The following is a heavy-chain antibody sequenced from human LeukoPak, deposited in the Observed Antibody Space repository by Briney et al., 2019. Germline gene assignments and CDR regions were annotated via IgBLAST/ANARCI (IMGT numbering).Heavy chain of an antibody. Sequence: PGGSLRLSCAASGFTFSSYDMSWVRQAPGKGLEWVSAISGSGGSTYYADSVKGRFTISRDNSKNTLYLQMNSLRAEDTAVYYCAKDAGGYCSGGSCSGFDYWGLGTLVTVSS. J-gene: IGHJ4*02. CDR3: AKDAGGYCSGGSCSGFDY. CDR1: GFTFSSYD. CDR2: ISGSGGST. V-gene: IGHV3-23*01. D-gene: IGHD2-15*01.